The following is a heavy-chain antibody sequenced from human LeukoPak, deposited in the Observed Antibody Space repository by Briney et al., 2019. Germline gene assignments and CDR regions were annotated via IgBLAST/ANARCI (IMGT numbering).Heavy chain of an antibody. CDR2: INHSGST. CDR1: GGSFSGYY. V-gene: IGHV4-34*01. J-gene: IGHJ4*02. D-gene: IGHD4-23*01. Sequence: PSETLSLTCAVYGGSFSGYYWSWIRQPPGKGLEWIGEINHSGSTNYNPSLKSRVTISVDTSKNQFSLKLSSVTAADTAVYYCARATTVVTPADHFDYWGQGTLVTVSS. CDR3: ARATTVVTPADHFDY.